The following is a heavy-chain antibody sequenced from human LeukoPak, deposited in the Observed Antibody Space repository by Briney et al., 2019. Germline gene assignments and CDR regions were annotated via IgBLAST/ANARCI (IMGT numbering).Heavy chain of an antibody. CDR3: ARGRDGYNFLNRGEYYYFDY. CDR2: IYTSGST. V-gene: IGHV4-61*02. Sequence: PSETLSLTCTVSGGSISSGSYWSWIRQPAGKGLEWIGRIYTSGSTNYNPSLKSRATISVDTSKNQFSLKLNSVTAADTAVYYCARGRDGYNFLNRGEYYYFDYWGQGTLVTVSS. D-gene: IGHD5-24*01. CDR1: GGSISSGSY. J-gene: IGHJ4*02.